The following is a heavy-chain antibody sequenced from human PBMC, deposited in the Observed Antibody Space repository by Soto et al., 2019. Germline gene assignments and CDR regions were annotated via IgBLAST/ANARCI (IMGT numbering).Heavy chain of an antibody. CDR1: GGSISSGDYY. CDR3: VCSHEYSNVWFDP. D-gene: IGHD4-4*01. Sequence: QVQLQESGPGLVKPSQTLSLTCTVSGGSISSGDYYWSWIRQPPGKGLEWIGYIYYSGSTYYNPSLKSRVTISVDTSTNQFSRKLSSVTAADTAVYYCVCSHEYSNVWFDPWGQGTLVTVSS. CDR2: IYYSGST. J-gene: IGHJ5*02. V-gene: IGHV4-30-4*01.